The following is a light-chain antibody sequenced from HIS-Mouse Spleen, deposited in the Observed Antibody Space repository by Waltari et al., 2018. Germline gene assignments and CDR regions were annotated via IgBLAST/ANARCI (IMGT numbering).Light chain of an antibody. V-gene: IGKV1-39*01. CDR1: QSISSY. CDR3: QQSYSTLWT. J-gene: IGKJ1*01. CDR2: AAS. Sequence: DIQMTQSPSSLSASVGDRVTITCRASQSISSYLNWYQQKPGKAPKLLIYAASSVQSGVPSRFSGSGSGTDFTLTISSLQPDDFATYYCQQSYSTLWTFGQGTKVEIK.